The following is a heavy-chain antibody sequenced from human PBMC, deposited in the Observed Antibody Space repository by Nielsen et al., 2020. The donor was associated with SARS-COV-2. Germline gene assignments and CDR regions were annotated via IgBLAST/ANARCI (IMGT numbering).Heavy chain of an antibody. CDR2: INSDGSRT. Sequence: GGSLRLSCAASGFTFSSFGMNWVRQTPGKGLAWVAHINSDGSRTNYAESVKGRFTISRDNAENTQYLHMNSLRADDTAVYYCVRVRDDGYYYDTGPFDHWGQGIPVTVSS. J-gene: IGHJ4*02. V-gene: IGHV3-74*01. D-gene: IGHD3-22*01. CDR3: VRVRDDGYYYDTGPFDH. CDR1: GFTFSSFG.